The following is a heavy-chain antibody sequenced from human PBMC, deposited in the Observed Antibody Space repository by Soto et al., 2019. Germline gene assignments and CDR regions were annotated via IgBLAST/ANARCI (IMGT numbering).Heavy chain of an antibody. V-gene: IGHV1-69*06. CDR3: ARGDVYCYDSSGWYNWFDP. CDR2: IIPIFGTA. CDR1: GGTFSSYA. D-gene: IGHD3-22*01. J-gene: IGHJ5*02. Sequence: QVQLVQSGAEVKKPGSSVKVSCKASGGTFSSYAISWVRQAPGQGLEWMGGIIPIFGTANYAQKFQGRVTITADKSTSTAYMELSSLRSEDTAVYYCARGDVYCYDSSGWYNWFDPWGQGTLVTVSS.